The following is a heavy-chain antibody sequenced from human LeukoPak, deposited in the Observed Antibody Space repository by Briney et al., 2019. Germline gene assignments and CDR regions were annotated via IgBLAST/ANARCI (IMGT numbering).Heavy chain of an antibody. CDR1: GFTFSSYA. CDR2: ISGSGGST. CDR3: AKDLRGWGDYGVHHAFDI. D-gene: IGHD4-17*01. Sequence: GGSLRLSCAASGFTFSSYAMSWVRQAPGKGLEWVSAISGSGGSTYYADSVKGRFTISRDNSKNTLYLQMNSLRAEDTAVYYCAKDLRGWGDYGVHHAFDIWGQGTMVTVSS. V-gene: IGHV3-23*01. J-gene: IGHJ3*02.